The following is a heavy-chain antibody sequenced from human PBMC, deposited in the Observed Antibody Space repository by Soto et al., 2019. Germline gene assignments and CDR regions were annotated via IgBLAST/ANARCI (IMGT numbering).Heavy chain of an antibody. J-gene: IGHJ6*02. V-gene: IGHV1-2*04. CDR3: ARALKYSGSYYGYYYYGMDV. Sequence: GASVKVSCKASGYTFTGYYMHWVRQAPGQGLEWMGWINPNSGGTNYAQKFQGWVTMTRDTSISTAYMELSRLRFDDTAVYYCARALKYSGSYYGYYYYGMDVWGQGTTVTVSS. D-gene: IGHD1-26*01. CDR2: INPNSGGT. CDR1: GYTFTGYY.